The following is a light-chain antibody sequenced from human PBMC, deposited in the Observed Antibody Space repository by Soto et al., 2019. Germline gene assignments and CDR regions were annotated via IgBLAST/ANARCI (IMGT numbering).Light chain of an antibody. CDR1: QSINDW. V-gene: IGKV1-5*03. CDR2: KAS. CDR3: QQYNSYSWT. Sequence: DIQMTQSPSTLYASVGDRVTITCRASQSINDWLAGFQQKPGKAPKVLIYKASNLENGVPSRFSGGRSGTEFTLTISSLQPDDFGTYSCQQYNSYSWTFGQGTKVEI. J-gene: IGKJ1*01.